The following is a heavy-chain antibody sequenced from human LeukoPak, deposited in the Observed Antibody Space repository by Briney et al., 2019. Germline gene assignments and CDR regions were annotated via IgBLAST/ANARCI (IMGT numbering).Heavy chain of an antibody. CDR1: GTTFGKNW. J-gene: IGHJ5*02. CDR3: ARDVPHNWFDT. V-gene: IGHV3-74*01. Sequence: GGSLTPSCPPSGTTFGKNWMHWVSQVQGRGRVWISRINSDGGGAIYADSVKGRFTVSRDNAKNTLYLQMSSLRAEDTAVYYCARDVPHNWFDTWGQGTLVTVSS. CDR2: INSDGGGA.